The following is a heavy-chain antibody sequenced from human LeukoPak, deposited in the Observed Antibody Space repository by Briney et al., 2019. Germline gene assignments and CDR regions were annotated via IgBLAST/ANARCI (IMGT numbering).Heavy chain of an antibody. V-gene: IGHV1-3*01. CDR2: INAGNGNT. Sequence: ASVKVSCKASGYTFTSYAMHWVRQAPGQRLEWMGWINAGNGNTKYSQKFQGRVTITRDTSASTAYMELSSLRSEDTAVYYCARLHYYDSSGYDAFDIWGQGTMVTVSS. CDR1: GYTFTSYA. J-gene: IGHJ3*02. D-gene: IGHD3-22*01. CDR3: ARLHYYDSSGYDAFDI.